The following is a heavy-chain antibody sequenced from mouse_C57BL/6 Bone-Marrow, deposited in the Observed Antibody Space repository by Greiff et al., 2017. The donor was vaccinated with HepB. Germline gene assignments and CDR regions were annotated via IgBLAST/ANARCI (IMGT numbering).Heavy chain of an antibody. CDR3: TRWGEFGGSSSWFAY. V-gene: IGHV1-15*01. CDR1: GYTFTDYE. D-gene: IGHD1-1*01. Sequence: QVHVKQSGAELVRPGASVTLSCKASGYTFTDYEMHWVKQTPVHGLEWIGAIDPETGGTAYNQKFKGKAILTADKSSSTAYMELRSLTSEDSAVYYCTRWGEFGGSSSWFAYWGQGTLVTVSA. CDR2: IDPETGGT. J-gene: IGHJ3*01.